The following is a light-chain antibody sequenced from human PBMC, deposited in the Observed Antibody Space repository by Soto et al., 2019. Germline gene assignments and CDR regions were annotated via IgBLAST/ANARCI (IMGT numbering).Light chain of an antibody. CDR3: QQNYNTPLT. J-gene: IGKJ3*01. Sequence: DIEMTQSPSSLSASVGDRVTITCRASQTICSYLNWYHQKPGKAPKLLIYAVSNLQSGVPSRFSGSGSGTDFTLTISSLQPEDFATYYCQQNYNTPLTFGPGTKVDIK. CDR2: AVS. V-gene: IGKV1-39*01. CDR1: QTICSY.